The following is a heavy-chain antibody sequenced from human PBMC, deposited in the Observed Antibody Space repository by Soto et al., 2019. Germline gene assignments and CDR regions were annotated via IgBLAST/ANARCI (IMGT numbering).Heavy chain of an antibody. CDR2: VYWDGDK. D-gene: IGHD2-8*02. Sequence: QITLKESGPTLVKPTQTLTLTCTFSGISLSASGVGVGWIRQPPGQALEWLTLVYWDGDKRFSPSLNTRLTITTDTSKNQVVLTMTNMDPVDSATYYCALSRRGISNCWCPYFDNWGPGMHVTVSS. CDR3: ALSRRGISNCWCPYFDN. CDR1: GISLSASGVG. V-gene: IGHV2-5*02. J-gene: IGHJ4*02.